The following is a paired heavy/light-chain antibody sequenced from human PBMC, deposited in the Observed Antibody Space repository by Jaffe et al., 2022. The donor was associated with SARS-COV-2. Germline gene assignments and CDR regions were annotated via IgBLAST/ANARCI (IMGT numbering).Heavy chain of an antibody. D-gene: IGHD3-10*01. CDR3: ARLDWGYYYGSGSPYYFDY. Sequence: QLQLQESGPGLVKPSETLSLTCTVSGGSISSSSYYWGWIRQPPGKGLEWIGSIYYSGSTYYNPSLKSRVTISVDTSKNQFSLKLSSVTAADTAVYYCARLDWGYYYGSGSPYYFDYWGQGTLVTVSS. CDR1: GGSISSSSYY. V-gene: IGHV4-39*01. J-gene: IGHJ4*02. CDR2: IYYSGST.
Light chain of an antibody. CDR1: QSVSSY. CDR3: QQRSNCL. J-gene: IGKJ5*01. V-gene: IGKV3-11*01. Sequence: EIVLTQSPATLSLSPGERATLSCRASQSVSSYLAWYQQKPGQAPRLLIYDASNRATGIPARFSGSGSGTDFTLTISSLEPEDFAVYYCQQRSNCLFGQGTRLEIK. CDR2: DAS.